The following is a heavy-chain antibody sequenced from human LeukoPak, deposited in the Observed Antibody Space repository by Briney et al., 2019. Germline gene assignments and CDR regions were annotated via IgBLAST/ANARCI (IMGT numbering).Heavy chain of an antibody. D-gene: IGHD3-10*01. J-gene: IGHJ3*02. CDR3: RSGDERADDAFDI. V-gene: IGHV4-59*08. Sequence: SETLSLTCTVSGGSISSYYWSWIRQPPGKGLEWIGYIYYSGSTNYNPSLKSRVTISVDTSKNQFSLKLSSVTAADTAVYYCRSGDERADDAFDIWGQGTMVTVSS. CDR2: IYYSGST. CDR1: GGSISSYY.